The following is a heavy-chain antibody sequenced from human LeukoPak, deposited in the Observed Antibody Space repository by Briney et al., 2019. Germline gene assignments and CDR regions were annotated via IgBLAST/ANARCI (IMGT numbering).Heavy chain of an antibody. CDR3: ASNSGYEKGY. J-gene: IGHJ4*02. D-gene: IGHD5-12*01. Sequence: PGGSLRLSCAASGFTFSSYGMHWVRQAPGKGLEWVAVITYDGSEKYYAESVKGRFTISRDNSKDTLYLQMNSLRAEDTAVYYCASNSGYEKGYWGQGTLATVSS. CDR1: GFTFSSYG. CDR2: ITYDGSEK. V-gene: IGHV3-30*03.